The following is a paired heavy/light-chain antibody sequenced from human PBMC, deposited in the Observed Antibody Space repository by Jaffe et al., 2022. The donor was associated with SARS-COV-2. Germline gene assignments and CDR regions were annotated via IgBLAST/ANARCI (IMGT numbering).Heavy chain of an antibody. Sequence: QVQLVESGGGVVQPGRSLRLSCAASGFTFTSHAMHWVRQAPGKGLEWVAVTSYDETRKYYADSVKGRFTISRDNSKNTLYLQMNSLRAEDTAAYYCARSIYYDLRAYNAGDYYYYFYGMDVWGQGTTVTVSS. V-gene: IGHV3-30-3*01. CDR1: GFTFTSHA. CDR2: TSYDETRK. CDR3: ARSIYYDLRAYNAGDYYYYFYGMDV. D-gene: IGHD3-3*01. J-gene: IGHJ6*02.
Light chain of an antibody. J-gene: IGLJ1*01. CDR3: SSYTSSSTPYV. Sequence: QSALAQPASVSGSPGQSITISCTGTSSDVGGYKYVSWYQQHPGKAPKVMIYEVSNRASGVSDRFSGSKSGSTASLTISGLQAEDEADYYCSSYTSSSTPYVFGTGTKVTVL. V-gene: IGLV2-14*01. CDR1: SSDVGGYKY. CDR2: EVS.